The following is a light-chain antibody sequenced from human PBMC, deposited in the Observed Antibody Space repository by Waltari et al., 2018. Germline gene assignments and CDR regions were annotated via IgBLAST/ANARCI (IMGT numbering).Light chain of an antibody. CDR1: SPNIGKTY. CDR3: GTWDSSLSAVV. V-gene: IGLV1-51*01. CDR2: DNN. Sequence: QSVLTQPPSVSAAPGQRVTLTCSGSSPNIGKTYVSWHQQLPGTAPKLLIYDNNKRPSGIPDRFSGSKSGTSATLGITGLQTGDEADYYCGTWDSSLSAVVFGGGTKLTVL. J-gene: IGLJ2*01.